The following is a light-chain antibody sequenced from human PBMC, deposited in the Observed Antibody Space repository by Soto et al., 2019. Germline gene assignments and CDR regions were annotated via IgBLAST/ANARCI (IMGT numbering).Light chain of an antibody. CDR2: DAS. V-gene: IGKV1-33*01. CDR3: QQDDNPALT. Sequence: DIQMTQSPSSLSASVGDRVTITCQTSQVISNYLNWYQQKPGKAPKLLIYDASNLETGVPSRFSGSGSGTDFTITISSLQPEDISTYYCQQDDNPALTFGGGTKVEIK. J-gene: IGKJ4*01. CDR1: QVISNY.